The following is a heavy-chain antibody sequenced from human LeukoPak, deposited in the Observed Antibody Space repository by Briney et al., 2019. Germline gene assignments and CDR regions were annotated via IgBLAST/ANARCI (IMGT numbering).Heavy chain of an antibody. CDR2: IYYSGST. D-gene: IGHD3-22*01. CDR3: ARQSISGSSLSYFDY. CDR1: GGSISSYY. J-gene: IGHJ4*02. V-gene: IGHV4-59*01. Sequence: SETLSLTCTVSGGSISSYYWSWIRQPPGKGLEWIGYIYYSGSTNYNPSLKSRLTISVDTSKNQCSLKLSSVTAADTAVYYCARQSISGSSLSYFDYWGQGTQVTVSS.